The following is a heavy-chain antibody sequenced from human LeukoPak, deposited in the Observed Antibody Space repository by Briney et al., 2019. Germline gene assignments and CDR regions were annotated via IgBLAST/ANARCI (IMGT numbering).Heavy chain of an antibody. CDR1: GFIVSSYY. D-gene: IGHD3-22*01. CDR2: ISSGGNT. V-gene: IGHV3-53*01. Sequence: GGSLRLSCAASGFIVSSYYMSWVRQAPGKGLEWVSVISSGGNTYYADSVKGRFTISRDISKNTLYLQMNGLRAEDTTVYYCAREVRGYYFDYWGQGTLVTVSS. J-gene: IGHJ4*02. CDR3: AREVRGYYFDY.